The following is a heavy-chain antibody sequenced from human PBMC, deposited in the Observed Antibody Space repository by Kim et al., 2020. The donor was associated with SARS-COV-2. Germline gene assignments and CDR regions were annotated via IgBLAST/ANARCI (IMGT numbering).Heavy chain of an antibody. V-gene: IGHV3-23*01. Sequence: GGSLRLSCAASGFTFSTYAMSWVRQAPGKGLEWVSSISVSGGETYYADSVRGRFTVSSDNSQNTLYLQMNSLRDEDTAVYYCAKGTCSGGGCYLDHWGQGTLVIVSS. D-gene: IGHD2-15*01. CDR1: GFTFSTYA. CDR2: ISVSGGET. CDR3: AKGTCSGGGCYLDH. J-gene: IGHJ4*02.